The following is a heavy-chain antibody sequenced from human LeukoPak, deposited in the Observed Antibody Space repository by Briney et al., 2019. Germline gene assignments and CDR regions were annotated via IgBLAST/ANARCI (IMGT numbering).Heavy chain of an antibody. CDR3: ARTYSGSYYRVPVGAFDI. J-gene: IGHJ3*02. CDR2: INPNSGGT. D-gene: IGHD1-26*01. V-gene: IGHV1-2*02. Sequence: GASVKVSCKASGYTFTGYYMHWVRQAPGQGLEWMGWINPNSGGTNYAQKFQGRVTMTRDTSISTAYMELSRLRSDDTAVYYCARTYSGSYYRVPVGAFDIWGQGTMVTVSS. CDR1: GYTFTGYY.